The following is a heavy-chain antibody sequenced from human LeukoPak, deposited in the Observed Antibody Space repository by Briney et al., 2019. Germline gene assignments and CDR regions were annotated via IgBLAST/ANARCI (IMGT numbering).Heavy chain of an antibody. CDR2: ISSSSSTI. Sequence: GGSLRLSCAASGFTFSSYSMNWVRQAPGKGLEWVSYISSSSSTIYYADSVKGRFTISRNNAKNSLYLQMSSLRAEDTAVYYCARGAEYYDFWSGYYAFDIWGQGTMVTVSS. CDR3: ARGAEYYDFWSGYYAFDI. D-gene: IGHD3-3*01. CDR1: GFTFSSYS. V-gene: IGHV3-48*01. J-gene: IGHJ3*02.